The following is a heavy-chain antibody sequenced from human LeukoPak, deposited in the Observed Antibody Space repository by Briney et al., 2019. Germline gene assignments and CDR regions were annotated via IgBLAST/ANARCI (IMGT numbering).Heavy chain of an antibody. V-gene: IGHV4-4*02. Sequence: KPSGTLSLTCAVSGGSISSSNWWSWVRQPPGKGLEWIGEIYHSGSTNYNPSLKSRVTISVDTSKNQFSLKLSSVTAADTAVYYCARGEPEYSSGWHLRVFDYWGQGTLVTVSS. J-gene: IGHJ4*02. CDR2: IYHSGST. D-gene: IGHD6-19*01. CDR3: ARGEPEYSSGWHLRVFDY. CDR1: GGSISSSNW.